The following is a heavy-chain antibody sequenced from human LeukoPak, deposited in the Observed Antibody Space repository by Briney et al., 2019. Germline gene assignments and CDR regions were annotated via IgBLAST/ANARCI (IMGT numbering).Heavy chain of an antibody. J-gene: IGHJ3*02. D-gene: IGHD3-9*01. CDR3: ARRRRKLRYFDWLPDHDAFDI. CDR2: ISPNVGST. CDR1: GFTFSSYA. Sequence: PGASLRLSCAASGFTFSSYAMSWVRQTPGKGLEWVSTISPNVGSTYYADSVKGRFTISRDNAKNTLYLQMNSLRAEDTAVYYCARRRRKLRYFDWLPDHDAFDIWGQGTMVTVSS. V-gene: IGHV3-23*01.